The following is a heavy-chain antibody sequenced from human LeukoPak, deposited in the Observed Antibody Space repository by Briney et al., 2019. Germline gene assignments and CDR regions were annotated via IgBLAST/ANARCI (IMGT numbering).Heavy chain of an antibody. CDR3: ARAVAGTHIDY. CDR2: IYYSGST. V-gene: IGHV4-30-4*01. Sequence: SETLSLTCTVSGGSISSGDYYWSWIRQPPGKGLEWIGYIYYSGSTYYNPSLKSRVTISVDTPKNQFSLKLSSVTAADTAVYYCARAVAGTHIDYWGQGTLVTVSS. D-gene: IGHD6-19*01. CDR1: GGSISSGDYY. J-gene: IGHJ4*02.